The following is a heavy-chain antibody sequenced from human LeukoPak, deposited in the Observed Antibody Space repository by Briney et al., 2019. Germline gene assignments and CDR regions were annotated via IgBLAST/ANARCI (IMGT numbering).Heavy chain of an antibody. CDR2: ITSTSSYI. CDR3: ARDYYGSGSYSWFDP. J-gene: IGHJ5*02. CDR1: GFTFSTYS. D-gene: IGHD3-10*01. V-gene: IGHV3-21*01. Sequence: GGSLRLSCAASGFTFSTYSMNWVRQAPGKGLEWVSSITSTSSYIFYADSVRGRFTISRDNARNSLYLQMNSLRAEGTAVYYCARDYYGSGSYSWFDPWGQGTLVTVSS.